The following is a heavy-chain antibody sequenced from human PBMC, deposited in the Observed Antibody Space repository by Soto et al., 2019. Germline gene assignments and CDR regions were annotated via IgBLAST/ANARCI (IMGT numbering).Heavy chain of an antibody. V-gene: IGHV4-39*01. Sequence: QLQLQESGPGLVKPSETLSLTCTVSGGSISTNTYYWRWVRQPPGKGLEWIASISYSGITYYNPSLKSRVTISADTSKNQFSMRLSSVTAADTAVYYCATSKGFVPWGQGTLVTVSS. CDR1: GGSISTNTYY. J-gene: IGHJ5*02. CDR3: ATSKGFVP. CDR2: ISYSGIT.